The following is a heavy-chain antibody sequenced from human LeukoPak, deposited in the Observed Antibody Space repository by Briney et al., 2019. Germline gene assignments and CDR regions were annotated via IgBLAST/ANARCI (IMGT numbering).Heavy chain of an antibody. D-gene: IGHD3-22*01. CDR2: IRWDGGST. CDR1: AFTFDDFA. CDR3: AKGSSPYYYDSSGYYSVGLFDY. J-gene: IGHJ4*02. V-gene: IGHV3-43D*03. Sequence: GGSLRPSCAASAFTFDDFAMDWVRQAPGKGMEWDSLIRWDGGSTYYADSVKGRFTISRDNSNNSLYLQMNSLRAEDTALYYCAKGSSPYYYDSSGYYSVGLFDYWGQATLVTVSS.